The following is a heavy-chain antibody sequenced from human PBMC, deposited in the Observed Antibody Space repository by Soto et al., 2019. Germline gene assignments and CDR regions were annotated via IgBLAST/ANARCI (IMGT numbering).Heavy chain of an antibody. D-gene: IGHD3-3*01. CDR2: IYHSGST. CDR1: GGSISSSNW. CDR3: ARDIRGDFWSGYSFDY. Sequence: QVQLQESGPGLVKPSGTLSLTCAVSGGSISSSNWWSWVRQPPGKGLEWIGEIYHSGSTNYNPSLKSRVTISVDKPKNQFSLKLSSVTAADTAVYYCARDIRGDFWSGYSFDYWGQGTLVTVSS. J-gene: IGHJ4*02. V-gene: IGHV4-4*02.